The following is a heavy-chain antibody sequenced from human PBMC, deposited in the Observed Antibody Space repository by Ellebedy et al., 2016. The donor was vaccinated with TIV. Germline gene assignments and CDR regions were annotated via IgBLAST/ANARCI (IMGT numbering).Heavy chain of an antibody. CDR2: INQDESQR. CDR1: GFSFRSYW. CDR3: ATDGSYGDFRSPAHAFEA. D-gene: IGHD4-17*01. V-gene: IGHV3-7*01. J-gene: IGHJ3*01. Sequence: GGSLRLSCAASGFSFRSYWMSWVRQAPGRGLEWVANINQDESQRYYVDSVKGRFTISRDNTKNSLYLQMNSLRAEDTAVYFCATDGSYGDFRSPAHAFEAWGQGTMVIVSS.